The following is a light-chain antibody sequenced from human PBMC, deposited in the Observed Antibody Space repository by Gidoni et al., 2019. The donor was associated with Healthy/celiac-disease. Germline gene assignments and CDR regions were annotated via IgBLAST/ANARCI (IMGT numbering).Light chain of an antibody. CDR1: QSNSSW. Sequence: DIQMTQSPSTLSASVGDRVTSTCRASQSNSSWLAWYQQKPGKAPKLLIYDASSLESGVPSRFSGSGSGTEFTLTISSLQPDDFATYYCQQYNSSPYPFGQGTKLEIK. CDR3: QQYNSSPYP. V-gene: IGKV1-5*01. CDR2: DAS. J-gene: IGKJ2*01.